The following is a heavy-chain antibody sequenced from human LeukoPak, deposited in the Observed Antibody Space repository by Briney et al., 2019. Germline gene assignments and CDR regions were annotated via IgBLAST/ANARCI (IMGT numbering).Heavy chain of an antibody. V-gene: IGHV4-31*03. CDR3: ARVKTYYFDY. CDR1: GGSVSSGGYY. Sequence: SETLSLTCTVSGGSVSSGGYYWSWIRQHPGKGLEWIGYIYCSGSTYYNPSLKSRVTISVDTSKNQFSLKLSSVTAADTAVYYCARVKTYYFDYWGQGTLVTVSS. CDR2: IYCSGST. J-gene: IGHJ4*02.